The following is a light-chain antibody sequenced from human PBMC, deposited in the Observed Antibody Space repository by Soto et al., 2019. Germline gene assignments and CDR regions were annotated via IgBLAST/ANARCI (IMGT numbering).Light chain of an antibody. V-gene: IGKV3-11*01. CDR2: DAS. CDR3: QQRSNWPST. Sequence: EIVLTQSPATLSLSPGERATLSCRASQSVRSYLAWYQQKPGQAPRLLMYDASNRATGIPARFSGSGSGTEFTLTISSLEPEDFAVYYCQQRSNWPSTFGGGTKVEIK. J-gene: IGKJ4*01. CDR1: QSVRSY.